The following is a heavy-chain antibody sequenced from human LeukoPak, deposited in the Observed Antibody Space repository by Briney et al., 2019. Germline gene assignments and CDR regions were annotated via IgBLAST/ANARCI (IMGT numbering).Heavy chain of an antibody. Sequence: ASVKVSCKASGGTFSSYAISWVRQAPGQGLEWMGGIIPIFGTANYAQKFQGRVTITADESTSTAYMELSSLRSEDTAVYYCAWTRVVITDNYYYYGMDVWGQGTTVSVSS. D-gene: IGHD3-22*01. CDR2: IIPIFGTA. CDR1: GGTFSSYA. V-gene: IGHV1-69*13. CDR3: AWTRVVITDNYYYYGMDV. J-gene: IGHJ6*02.